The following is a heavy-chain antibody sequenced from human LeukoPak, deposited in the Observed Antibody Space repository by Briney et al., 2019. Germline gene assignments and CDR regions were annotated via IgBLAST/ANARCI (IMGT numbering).Heavy chain of an antibody. CDR2: IRNDGSND. CDR1: GFTFRDFG. V-gene: IGHV3-30*02. J-gene: IGHJ5*02. D-gene: IGHD6-13*01. CDR3: VKGGSSSHNWFDP. Sequence: PGGSLRLSCAASGFTFRDFGMHWVRQAPGKGLEWVAFIRNDGSNDYYPDSVKGRFTISRDNSRTTLYPQMHSLRIEDTAVYYCVKGGSSSHNWFDPWGQGILVTVSS.